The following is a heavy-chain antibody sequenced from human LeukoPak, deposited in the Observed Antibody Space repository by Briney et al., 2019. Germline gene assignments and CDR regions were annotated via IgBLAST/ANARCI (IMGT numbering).Heavy chain of an antibody. CDR2: INTNTGNP. CDR3: AREKIPGGPGGMDV. V-gene: IGHV7-4-1*02. D-gene: IGHD4-23*01. J-gene: IGHJ6*02. Sequence: ASVKVSCKASEYTFTSYAMNWVRQAPGQGLEWMGWINTNTGNPTYAQGFTGRFVFSLDTSVNTAYLQISSLKAEDTAVYYCAREKIPGGPGGMDVWGQGTTVTVSS. CDR1: EYTFTSYA.